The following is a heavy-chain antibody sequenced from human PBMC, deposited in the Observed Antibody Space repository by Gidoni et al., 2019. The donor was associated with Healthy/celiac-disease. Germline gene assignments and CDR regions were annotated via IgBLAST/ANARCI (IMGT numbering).Heavy chain of an antibody. D-gene: IGHD4-17*01. CDR3: AREGDYGDYEFGY. CDR1: GGTFSSYA. Sequence: QVQLVQSGAEVKKPGSSVKVSCKASGGTFSSYAISWVRQAPGQGLEWMGGIIPVFGTANYAQKFQGSVTITADKSTSTAYMELSSLRSEDTAVYYCAREGDYGDYEFGYWGQGTLVTVSS. CDR2: IIPVFGTA. J-gene: IGHJ4*02. V-gene: IGHV1-69*06.